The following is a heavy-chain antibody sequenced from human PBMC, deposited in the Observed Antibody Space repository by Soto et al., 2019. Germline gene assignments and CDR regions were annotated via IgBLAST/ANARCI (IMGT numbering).Heavy chain of an antibody. CDR1: GFTFSSYA. Sequence: TGGSLRLSCAASGFTFSSYAMHWVRQAPGKGLEWVAVISYDGSNKYYADSVKGRFTISRDNSKNTLYLQMNSLRAEDTAVYYCARDGDPDAFDIWGQGTMVTVSS. D-gene: IGHD7-27*01. V-gene: IGHV3-30-3*01. CDR3: ARDGDPDAFDI. J-gene: IGHJ3*02. CDR2: ISYDGSNK.